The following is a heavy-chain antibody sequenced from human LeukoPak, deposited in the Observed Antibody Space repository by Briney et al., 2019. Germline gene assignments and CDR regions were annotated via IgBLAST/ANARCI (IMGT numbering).Heavy chain of an antibody. CDR3: AASYYYDSSGYFGLDY. CDR2: INPNSGGT. J-gene: IGHJ4*02. V-gene: IGHV1-2*02. CDR1: GYTFTGYY. Sequence: GASVKVSCKASGYTFTGYYIHWVRQAPGQGLEWMGWINPNSGGTNYAQKFQGRVTMTRDTSISTAYMELSRLRSDDTAVYYCAASYYYDSSGYFGLDYWGQGTLVTVSS. D-gene: IGHD3-22*01.